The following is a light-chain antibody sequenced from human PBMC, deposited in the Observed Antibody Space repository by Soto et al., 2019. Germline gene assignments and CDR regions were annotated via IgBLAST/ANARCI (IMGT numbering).Light chain of an antibody. CDR3: QQHNNWPPWT. J-gene: IGKJ1*01. Sequence: ETVMTQSPATLSVSPGERATLSCRASQSVGSKLAWYQQKPGQAPRLLIYGASARATAIPPRFSGSGSGTEFTLTLSSLQSEDSAVYYCQQHNNWPPWTFGQVTTVEIK. CDR1: QSVGSK. V-gene: IGKV3-15*01. CDR2: GAS.